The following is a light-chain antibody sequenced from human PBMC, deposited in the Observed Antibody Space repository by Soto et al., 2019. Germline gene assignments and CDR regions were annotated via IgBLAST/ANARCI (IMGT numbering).Light chain of an antibody. Sequence: QSALTQPTSASGSPGQSVTISCTGTSSDVGGYNYVSGYQQHPATAPKLMIYEVNERPSGGPDRFSGSKSGNTASLTVSGLQAEDEDDYYCSSYSGSNNLVFGGGTKLTVL. J-gene: IGLJ2*01. CDR1: SSDVGGYNY. CDR2: EVN. V-gene: IGLV2-8*01. CDR3: SSYSGSNNLV.